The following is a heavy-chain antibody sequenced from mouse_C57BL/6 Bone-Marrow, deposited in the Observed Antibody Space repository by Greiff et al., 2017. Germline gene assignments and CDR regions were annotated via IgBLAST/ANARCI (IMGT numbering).Heavy chain of an antibody. CDR3: ARLEFDGSSGDWYFDV. J-gene: IGHJ1*03. V-gene: IGHV1-85*01. Sequence: QVQLQQSGPELVKPGASVKLSCKASGYTFTSYDINWVKQRPGQGLEWIGWIFPKDGITKYNEKFKGKAPLTVDTSSSTAYMELHSLTSEDSAVYFCARLEFDGSSGDWYFDVWGTGTTVTVSS. D-gene: IGHD1-1*01. CDR2: IFPKDGIT. CDR1: GYTFTSYD.